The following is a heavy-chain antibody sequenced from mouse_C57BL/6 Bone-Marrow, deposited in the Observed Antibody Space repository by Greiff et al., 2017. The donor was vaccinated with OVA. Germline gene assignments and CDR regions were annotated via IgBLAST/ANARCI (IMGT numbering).Heavy chain of an antibody. V-gene: IGHV3-1*01. CDR1: GYSITSGYD. J-gene: IGHJ1*03. CDR3: ARGLAKGYWYFDV. Sequence: EVQRVESGPGMVKPSQSLSLTCTVTGYSITSGYDWHWIRHFPGNKLEWMGYISYSGSTNYNPSLKSRISITHDTSKNHFFLKLNSVTTEDTATYYCARGLAKGYWYFDVWGTGTTVTVSS. CDR2: ISYSGST.